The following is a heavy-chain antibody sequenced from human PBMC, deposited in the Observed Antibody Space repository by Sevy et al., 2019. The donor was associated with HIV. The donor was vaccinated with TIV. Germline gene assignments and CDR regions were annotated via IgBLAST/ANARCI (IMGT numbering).Heavy chain of an antibody. CDR2: ISYHGRND. CDR1: GFTFSSYG. V-gene: IGHV3-30*03. D-gene: IGHD3-9*01. J-gene: IGHJ6*02. Sequence: GGSLRLSCEASGFTFSSYGMHWVRQAPGKGLEWVAVISYHGRNDFYGDSVKGRFTISRDNSRKTLYLQMNSLRTEDTAVYYCARDFTGFNGMDVWGQRTMVTVSS. CDR3: ARDFTGFNGMDV.